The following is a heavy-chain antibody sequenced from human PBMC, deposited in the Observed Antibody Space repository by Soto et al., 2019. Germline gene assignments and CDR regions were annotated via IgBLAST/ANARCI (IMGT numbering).Heavy chain of an antibody. Sequence: SETLSLTCTVSGGSISSGGYYWSWIRQHPGKGLEWIGYIYYSGSTYYNPSLKSRVTISVDTSKNQFSLKLSSVTAADTAVYYCARVRAIFGTPIPFFDYWGQGTLVTVSS. D-gene: IGHD3-3*01. CDR1: GGSISSGGYY. V-gene: IGHV4-31*03. J-gene: IGHJ4*02. CDR2: IYYSGST. CDR3: ARVRAIFGTPIPFFDY.